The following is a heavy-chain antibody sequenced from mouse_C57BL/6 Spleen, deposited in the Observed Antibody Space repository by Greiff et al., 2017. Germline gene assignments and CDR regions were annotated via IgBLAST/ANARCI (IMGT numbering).Heavy chain of an antibody. CDR1: GYTFTSYW. V-gene: IGHV1-59*01. D-gene: IGHD1-1*01. J-gene: IGHJ1*01. CDR3: ARDYYGSSYGWYFGV. CDR2: IDPSDSYT. Sequence: QVQLQQPGAELVRPGTSVKLSCKASGYTFTSYWMHWVKQRPGQGLEWIGVIDPSDSYTNYNQKFKGKATLTVDTSSSTAYMQLSSLTSEDSAVYYCARDYYGSSYGWYFGVWGPGTTVTVSA.